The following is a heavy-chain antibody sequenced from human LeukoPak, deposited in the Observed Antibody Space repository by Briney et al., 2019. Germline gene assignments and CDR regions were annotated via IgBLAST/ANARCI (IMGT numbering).Heavy chain of an antibody. CDR2: IYYSGST. CDR1: GGSISSYY. J-gene: IGHJ4*02. V-gene: IGHV4-59*01. D-gene: IGHD1-26*01. CDR3: AREVGASSH. Sequence: ASETLSLTCTVSGGSISSYYWSWIRQPPGKGLEWIGYIYYSGSTNYNPSLKSRVTISVDTSKNRFSLKLSSVTAADTAVYYCAREVGASSHWGQGTLVTVSS.